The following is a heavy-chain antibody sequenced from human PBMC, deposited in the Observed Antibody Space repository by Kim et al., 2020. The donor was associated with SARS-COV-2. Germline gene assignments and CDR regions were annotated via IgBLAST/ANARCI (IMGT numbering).Heavy chain of an antibody. Sequence: ASVKVSCKASGYTFTSYGISWVRQAPGQGLEWMGWISAYNGNTNYAQKLQGRVTMTTDTSTSTAYMELRSLRSDDTAVYYCARDQWGVTMVRGVIRGMDVWGQGTTVTVSS. CDR1: GYTFTSYG. V-gene: IGHV1-18*01. D-gene: IGHD3-10*01. CDR2: ISAYNGNT. CDR3: ARDQWGVTMVRGVIRGMDV. J-gene: IGHJ6*02.